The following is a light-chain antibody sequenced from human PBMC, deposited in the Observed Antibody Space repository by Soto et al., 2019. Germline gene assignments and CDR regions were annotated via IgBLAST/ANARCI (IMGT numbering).Light chain of an antibody. CDR2: DAS. CDR3: QQCSKWPMYT. V-gene: IGKV3-11*01. Sequence: EIVLTQSPDTLSLSPGERATLSCRASQNVGTYLTWFQQKPDQAPRRLIYDASTRVSGVPARFSGSGSGTDFTLTISSLEPEDFAVYYCQQCSKWPMYTFGQGTKLEIK. CDR1: QNVGTY. J-gene: IGKJ2*01.